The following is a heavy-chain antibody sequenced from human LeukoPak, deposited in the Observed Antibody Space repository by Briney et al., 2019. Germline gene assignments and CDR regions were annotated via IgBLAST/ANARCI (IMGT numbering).Heavy chain of an antibody. D-gene: IGHD2-8*01. V-gene: IGHV1-69*05. CDR3: ARSLFANYHYYYMDV. CDR2: IIPIFGTA. Sequence: GSSMKVSCKASGGTFSSYAISWVRQAPGQGLEWMGGIIPIFGTANYAQKFQGRVTITTDESTSTAHMELSSLRSEDTAVYYCARSLFANYHYYYMDVWGKGTTVTVSS. CDR1: GGTFSSYA. J-gene: IGHJ6*03.